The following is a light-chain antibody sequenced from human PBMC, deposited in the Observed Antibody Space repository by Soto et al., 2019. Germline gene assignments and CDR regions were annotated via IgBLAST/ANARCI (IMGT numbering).Light chain of an antibody. CDR3: QVWDSRGDRTV. J-gene: IGLJ2*01. V-gene: IGLV3-21*02. CDR2: DDT. Sequence: SYELTQPPSVSVAPGQTAKIACGGDNIRSYSVHRYLQKSGQAPVLVVYDDTDRPSGIPERFSGSNSGNTATLSISRVEAWDEADYYCQVWDSRGDRTVFGGRTKHTVL. CDR1: NIRSYS.